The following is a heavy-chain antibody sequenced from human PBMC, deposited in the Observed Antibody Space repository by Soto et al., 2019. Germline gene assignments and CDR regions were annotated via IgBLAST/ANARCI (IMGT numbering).Heavy chain of an antibody. D-gene: IGHD1-1*01. J-gene: IGHJ4*02. CDR2: TYYRSKWYN. CDR1: GDILCGKIAS. V-gene: IGHV6-1*01. Sequence: LPCAISGDILCGKIASWNGIRQSPSRGLEWLGRTYYRSKWYNEYAVSVKSRIMINPDTSKNQFSLQLNSVTPEDTAVCYCSRTTSVFDYWGQATQVNVSS. CDR3: SRTTSVFDY.